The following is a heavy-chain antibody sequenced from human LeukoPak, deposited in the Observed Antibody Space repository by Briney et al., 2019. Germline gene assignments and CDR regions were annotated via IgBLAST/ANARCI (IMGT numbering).Heavy chain of an antibody. J-gene: IGHJ5*02. CDR3: ASSLGYCSSTSCYGRPGNWFDP. CDR1: GFTVSSNY. Sequence: GGSLRLSCAASGFTVSSNYMSWVRQAPGKGLEWVSYISSSGSTIYYADSVKGRFTISRDNAKNSLYLQMNSLRAEDTAVYYCASSLGYCSSTSCYGRPGNWFDPWGQGTLVTVSS. D-gene: IGHD2-2*01. CDR2: ISSSGSTI. V-gene: IGHV3-11*01.